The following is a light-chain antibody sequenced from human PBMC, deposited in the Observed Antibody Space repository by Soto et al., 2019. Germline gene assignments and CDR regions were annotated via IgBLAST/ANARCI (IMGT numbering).Light chain of an antibody. V-gene: IGKV1-33*01. CDR1: QTISSW. CDR2: DAS. CDR3: QQYDNLPLT. Sequence: DVQMTQSPSTLSGSVGDRVTSTCRASQTISSWLAWYQQKPGKAPKLLIYDASNLETGVPSRFSGSGSGTDFTFTISSLQPEDIATYYCQQYDNLPLTFGGGTNVDIK. J-gene: IGKJ4*01.